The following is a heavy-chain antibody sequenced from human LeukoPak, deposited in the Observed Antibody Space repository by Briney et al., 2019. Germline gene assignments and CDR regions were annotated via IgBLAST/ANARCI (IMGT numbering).Heavy chain of an antibody. Sequence: ASVKVSCKASGGTFSSYAISWVRQAPGQGLEWMGGIIPIFGTANYAQKFQGRVTITADESTSTAYMELSSLRSEDTAVYYCARDPSETEGFLEWLQRTSYYFDYWGQGTLVTVSS. J-gene: IGHJ4*02. CDR2: IIPIFGTA. CDR3: ARDPSETEGFLEWLQRTSYYFDY. D-gene: IGHD3-3*01. V-gene: IGHV1-69*13. CDR1: GGTFSSYA.